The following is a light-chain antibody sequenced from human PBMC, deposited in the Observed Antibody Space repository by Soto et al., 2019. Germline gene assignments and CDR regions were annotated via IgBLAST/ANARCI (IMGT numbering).Light chain of an antibody. CDR2: EVS. Sequence: QSALTQPASVSGSPGQSITISCTGTNSDVGGYNYVSWYQQHPGKAPKLMIYEVSNRPSGVSNRFSGSKSGNTASLTISGLQAEDEADYYCSSYTSSGTRVFGTGTKVTVL. V-gene: IGLV2-14*01. CDR3: SSYTSSGTRV. J-gene: IGLJ1*01. CDR1: NSDVGGYNY.